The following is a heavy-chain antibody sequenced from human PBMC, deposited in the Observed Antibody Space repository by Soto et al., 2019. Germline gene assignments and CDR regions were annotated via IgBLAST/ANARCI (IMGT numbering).Heavy chain of an antibody. CDR3: AKISALGTAMVTGRAMDV. D-gene: IGHD5-18*01. V-gene: IGHV3-30*18. Sequence: PGGSLRLSCAASGFTFSIYGMHWVRHAPGKGLEWVAVISYDGSNKYYADSVKGRFTISRDNSKNTLYLQMNSLRAEDTAVYYCAKISALGTAMVTGRAMDVWGQGTTVTVSS. J-gene: IGHJ6*02. CDR1: GFTFSIYG. CDR2: ISYDGSNK.